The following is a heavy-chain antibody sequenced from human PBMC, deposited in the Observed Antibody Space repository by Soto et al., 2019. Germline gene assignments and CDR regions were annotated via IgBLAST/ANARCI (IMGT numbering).Heavy chain of an antibody. CDR3: ARARSASAGSRTGRRLQG. J-gene: IGHJ6*01. V-gene: IGHV4-61*01. CDR2: IFFTGAT. Sequence: SETLSLTCIVSGDSVTFGHYYCSWIRQPPGKGLEWIGHIFFTGATNYSPSLKSRVTMSVDSSKSQFSLNLTSVTAADSAIYFCARARSASAGSRTGRRLQGWGHATTVNVS. D-gene: IGHD3-10*01. CDR1: GDSVTFGHYY.